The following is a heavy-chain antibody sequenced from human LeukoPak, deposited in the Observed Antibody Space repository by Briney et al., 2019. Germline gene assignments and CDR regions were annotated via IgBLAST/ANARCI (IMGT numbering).Heavy chain of an antibody. D-gene: IGHD3-3*01. Sequence: PSETLSLTCTVSGGSLSSYYWSWIRQSPGKGLECIGYIHYTGSTNYNPSLKSRVTISVETSKNQFSLKLKSVTAADTAVYYCATDFWSGTNIIDYWGQGTLVTVSS. CDR2: IHYTGST. CDR3: ATDFWSGTNIIDY. CDR1: GGSLSSYY. V-gene: IGHV4-59*01. J-gene: IGHJ4*02.